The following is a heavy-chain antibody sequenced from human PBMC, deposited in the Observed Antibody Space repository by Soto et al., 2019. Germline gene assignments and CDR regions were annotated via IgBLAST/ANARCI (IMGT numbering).Heavy chain of an antibody. Sequence: QLQLQESGPGLVKPSGTLSLTCTVSGGSISSSSYYWGWIRQPPGKGLEWIGSIYYSGSTYYNPSIKSRVTISVDTSKIQLSMTLSSVTAADTAVYYCARHPASYDILTGHIDYWGQGTLVTVSS. CDR1: GGSISSSSYY. V-gene: IGHV4-39*01. D-gene: IGHD3-9*01. J-gene: IGHJ4*02. CDR3: ARHPASYDILTGHIDY. CDR2: IYYSGST.